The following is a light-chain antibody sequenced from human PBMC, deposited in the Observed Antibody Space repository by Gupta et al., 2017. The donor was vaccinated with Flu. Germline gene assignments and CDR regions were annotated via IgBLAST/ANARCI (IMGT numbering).Light chain of an antibody. J-gene: IGKJ1*01. Sequence: GESATSSCRASRSLANNLAWFQQRPGQAPRLLIYGASTRGTTVPARFSGSGSGTDFTLTISSLQSEDFAVYYCQQYHNWPRTFGPGTKVEVK. CDR2: GAS. CDR3: QQYHNWPRT. CDR1: RSLANN. V-gene: IGKV3-15*01.